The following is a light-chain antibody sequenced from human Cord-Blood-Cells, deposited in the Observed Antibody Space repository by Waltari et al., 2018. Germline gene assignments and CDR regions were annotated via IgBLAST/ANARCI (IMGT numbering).Light chain of an antibody. CDR1: QSISSY. CDR3: QQSYSTLIT. CDR2: AAS. J-gene: IGKJ5*01. Sequence: DIQMTQSPSSLSASVGDRVTITCRASQSISSYLNWYQQKPGKAPKLLIYAASSLQSGVPSRFRGSGSGTDFPLTISSLQPEDFATYYCQQSYSTLITFGQGTRLEIK. V-gene: IGKV1-39*01.